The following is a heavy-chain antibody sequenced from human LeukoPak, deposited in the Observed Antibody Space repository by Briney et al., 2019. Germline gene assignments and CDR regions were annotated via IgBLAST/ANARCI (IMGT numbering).Heavy chain of an antibody. V-gene: IGHV3-30*02. D-gene: IGHD6-13*01. CDR3: ARDLGSSSWYDPEDTTDPSDAFDI. J-gene: IGHJ3*02. CDR2: IRYDGSNE. Sequence: PGGSLRLSCAVSGFSFSTYGMRWVRQAPGKGLEWVAFIRYDGSNEYYGDSVKGRFTISRDNSENMLYLQMNRLRAEDTDVYYCARDLGSSSWYDPEDTTDPSDAFDIWGQGTMVTVSS. CDR1: GFSFSTYG.